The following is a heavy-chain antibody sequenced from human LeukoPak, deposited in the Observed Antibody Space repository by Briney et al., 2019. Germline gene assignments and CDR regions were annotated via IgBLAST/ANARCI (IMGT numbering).Heavy chain of an antibody. Sequence: GGSLRLSCAVSGFTFNNYAMSWVRQAPGKGLEWVSAIGASGDNTYYADSVKGRFTISRDNSKNMLNLHMNSLRAEDTAIYHCAKAAASDTVTTLRVDYWGQGTLVTVSS. CDR3: AKAAASDTVTTLRVDY. CDR2: IGASGDNT. V-gene: IGHV3-23*01. D-gene: IGHD4-17*01. J-gene: IGHJ4*02. CDR1: GFTFNNYA.